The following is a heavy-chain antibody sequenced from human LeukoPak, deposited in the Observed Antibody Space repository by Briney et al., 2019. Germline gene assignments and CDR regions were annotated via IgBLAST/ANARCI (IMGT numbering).Heavy chain of an antibody. D-gene: IGHD3-22*01. Sequence: GASVKVSCKASGGTFSSYAINWVRQAPGQRLEWMGWINAGNGNTRYSQKFQGRVTITADESTSTAYMELSSLRSEDTAVYYCASRYDSSGYGPKNYYYYYGMDVWGQGTTVTVSS. V-gene: IGHV1-3*01. CDR1: GGTFSSYA. J-gene: IGHJ6*02. CDR3: ASRYDSSGYGPKNYYYYYGMDV. CDR2: INAGNGNT.